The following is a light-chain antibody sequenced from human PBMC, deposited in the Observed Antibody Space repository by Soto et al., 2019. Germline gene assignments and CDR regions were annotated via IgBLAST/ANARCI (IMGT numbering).Light chain of an antibody. CDR2: GAS. CDR3: QQRHMWPIT. Sequence: EILLTQSPGTLSLSPLEIATILFMSSQFVNSRYLAWYQQKPGQAPRLLIYGASSRATGIPPRFSGSGSGTDFTLTISSLEPEDSAVYYCQQRHMWPITFGQGTRLEIK. V-gene: IGKV3D-20*02. J-gene: IGKJ5*01. CDR1: QFVNSRY.